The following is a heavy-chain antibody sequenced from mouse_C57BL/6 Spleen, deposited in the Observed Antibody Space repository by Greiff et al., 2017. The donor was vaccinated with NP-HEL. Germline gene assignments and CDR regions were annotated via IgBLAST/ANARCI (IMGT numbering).Heavy chain of an antibody. V-gene: IGHV8-8*01. CDR2: IWWDDDK. CDR3: ARTPSTVVADYFDY. D-gene: IGHD1-1*01. CDR1: GFSLSTFGMG. Sequence: QVTLKVCGPGILQPSQTLSLTCSFSGFSLSTFGMGVGWIRQPSGKGLEWLAHIWWDDDKYYNPALKSRLTISKDTSKNQVFLKIANVDTADTATYYCARTPSTVVADYFDYWGQGTTLTVSS. J-gene: IGHJ2*01.